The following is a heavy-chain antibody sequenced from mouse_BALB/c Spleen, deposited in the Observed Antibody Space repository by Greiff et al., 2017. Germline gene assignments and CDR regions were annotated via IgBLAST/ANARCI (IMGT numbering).Heavy chain of an antibody. Sequence: VQLQQSGAELAKPGASVKMSCKASGYTFTSYWMHWVKQRPGQGLEWIGYINPSTGYTEYNQKFKDKATLTADKSSSTAYMQLSSLTSEDSAVYYCARGGNYEYFDVWGAGTTVTVSS. V-gene: IGHV1-7*01. CDR3: ARGGNYEYFDV. D-gene: IGHD2-1*01. CDR2: INPSTGYT. J-gene: IGHJ1*01. CDR1: GYTFTSYW.